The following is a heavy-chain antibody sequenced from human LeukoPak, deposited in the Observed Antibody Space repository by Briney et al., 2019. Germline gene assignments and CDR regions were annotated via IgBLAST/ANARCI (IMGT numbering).Heavy chain of an antibody. CDR1: GFTVSRNF. D-gene: IGHD3-10*01. Sequence: PGGSLRLSCAATGFTVSRNFMSWVRQAPGKGLEWVSVIYSGGSTYYADSVKSRFTISRDNSKNTLYLQMNTLRAEDTAVYYCARVPMVRGFTWYYFDFWGQGTLVTVSS. V-gene: IGHV3-53*01. CDR3: ARVPMVRGFTWYYFDF. J-gene: IGHJ4*02. CDR2: IYSGGST.